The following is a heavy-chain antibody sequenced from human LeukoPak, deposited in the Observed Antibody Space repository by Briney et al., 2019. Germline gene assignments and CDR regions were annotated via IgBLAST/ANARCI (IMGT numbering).Heavy chain of an antibody. J-gene: IGHJ4*02. CDR3: AHTITRGSYFDY. Sequence: SVKVSCKASGYTFTSYAISWVRQAPGQGLEWMGGIIPIFGTANYAQKFQGRVTITADESTSTAYMELSSLRSEDTAVYYCAHTITRGSYFDYWGQGTLVTVSS. D-gene: IGHD3-10*01. CDR1: GYTFTSYA. V-gene: IGHV1-69*13. CDR2: IIPIFGTA.